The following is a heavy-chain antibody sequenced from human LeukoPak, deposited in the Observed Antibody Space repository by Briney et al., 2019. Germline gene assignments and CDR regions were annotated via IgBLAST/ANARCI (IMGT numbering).Heavy chain of an antibody. D-gene: IGHD3-16*01. Sequence: PGRSLRLSCAASGFTFCSYAMHWVRQAPGKGVEGVAVISYDGSNKYYADSVKGRFTISRDNCKNTRYLQMNSLRAEDTAVYYCARDSVPYTPGDAFDIWGQGTMVTVSS. V-gene: IGHV3-30*04. CDR2: ISYDGSNK. J-gene: IGHJ3*02. CDR1: GFTFCSYA. CDR3: ARDSVPYTPGDAFDI.